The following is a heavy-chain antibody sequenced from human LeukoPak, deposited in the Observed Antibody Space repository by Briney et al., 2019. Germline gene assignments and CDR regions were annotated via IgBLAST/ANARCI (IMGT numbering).Heavy chain of an antibody. CDR2: NYSGGST. D-gene: IGHD3-10*01. J-gene: IGHJ1*01. Sequence: GGSLRLSCAASGFTVSSSYMSWVRQAPGKGLEWVSVNYSGGSTYYADSVKGRFTISRDNSKNTLYLQMNSLRAEDTAVYYCATKGPYYYGSGLNFQHWGQGTLVRVSS. CDR1: GFTVSSSY. CDR3: ATKGPYYYGSGLNFQH. V-gene: IGHV3-66*01.